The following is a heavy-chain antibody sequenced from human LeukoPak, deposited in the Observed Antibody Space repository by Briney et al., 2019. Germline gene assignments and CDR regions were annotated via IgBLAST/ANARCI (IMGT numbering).Heavy chain of an antibody. J-gene: IGHJ4*02. D-gene: IGHD3-16*01. CDR1: GLTFSSHW. CDR3: ASGRQLGY. CDR2: IKQDGSEK. V-gene: IGHV3-7*01. Sequence: GGSLRLSCAASGLTFSSHWMSWVRQAPGKGLEWVANIKQDGSEKYYVDSVKGRFTISRDNARNSLYLQMNSPRAEDTAIYYCASGRQLGYWGQGTLVTVSS.